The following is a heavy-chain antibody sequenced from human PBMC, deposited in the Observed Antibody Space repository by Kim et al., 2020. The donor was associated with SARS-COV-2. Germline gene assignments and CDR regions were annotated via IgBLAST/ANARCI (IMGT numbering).Heavy chain of an antibody. CDR2: ISYDGSNK. V-gene: IGHV3-30*18. Sequence: GGSLRLSCAASGFTFSSYGMHWVRQAPGKGLEWVAVISYDGSNKYYADSVKGRFTISRDNSKNTLYLQMNSLRAEDTAVYYCAKDQKYYDLWSGYFSGLDEAETYNYYGMDVWGQGTTVTVSS. CDR1: GFTFSSYG. CDR3: AKDQKYYDLWSGYFSGLDEAETYNYYGMDV. D-gene: IGHD3-3*01. J-gene: IGHJ6*02.